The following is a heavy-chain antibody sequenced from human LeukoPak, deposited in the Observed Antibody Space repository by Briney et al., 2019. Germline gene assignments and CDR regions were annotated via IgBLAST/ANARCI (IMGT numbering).Heavy chain of an antibody. V-gene: IGHV1-18*01. CDR3: ARDSGEHPRLYYYYTDV. Sequence: ASLKVSCTASGYTFTSDGISWVRQAPGQGLEWMVWISAYNGNTNYAQKLQGRVTMTTDTSTSTAYMELRSLRSDDTAVYYCARDSGEHPRLYYYYTDVCGKGTTVTVSS. D-gene: IGHD1-1*01. J-gene: IGHJ6*03. CDR1: GYTFTSDG. CDR2: ISAYNGNT.